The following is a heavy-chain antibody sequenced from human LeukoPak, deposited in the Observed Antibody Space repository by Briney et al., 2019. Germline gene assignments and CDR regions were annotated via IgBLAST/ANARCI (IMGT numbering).Heavy chain of an antibody. V-gene: IGHV4-59*08. CDR2: IYYSGST. CDR3: ARVSTIFGVVRYYYYMDV. D-gene: IGHD3-3*01. CDR1: GGSISSYY. J-gene: IGHJ6*03. Sequence: SETLSLTCTVSGGSISSYYWSWIRQPPGKGLEWIGYIYYSGSTNYNPSLKSRVTISVDTSKNQFSLKLSSVTAADTAVYYCARVSTIFGVVRYYYYMDVWGKGTTVTVSS.